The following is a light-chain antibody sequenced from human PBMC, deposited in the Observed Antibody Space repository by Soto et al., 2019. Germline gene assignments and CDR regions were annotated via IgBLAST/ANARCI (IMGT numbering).Light chain of an antibody. Sequence: EILMTQSPPTLSVSPGERATLSCSASQSVSSNLAWYQQKPGQAPRLLIYGASTRVTGIPARFSGSGSGTEFTLTVSSLQSEDFAVYYCQQYNNWPPVTFGGGTKVDIK. CDR2: GAS. CDR3: QQYNNWPPVT. J-gene: IGKJ4*01. V-gene: IGKV3-15*01. CDR1: QSVSSN.